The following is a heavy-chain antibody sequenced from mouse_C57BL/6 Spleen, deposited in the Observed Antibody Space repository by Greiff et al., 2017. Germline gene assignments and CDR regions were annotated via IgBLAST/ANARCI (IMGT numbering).Heavy chain of an antibody. CDR3: ASGAYYSNRYYAMDY. CDR2: IYPGDGDT. D-gene: IGHD2-5*01. CDR1: GYAFSSSW. J-gene: IGHJ4*01. V-gene: IGHV1-82*01. Sequence: QVQLQQSGPELVKPGASVKISCKASGYAFSSSWMNWVKQRPGKGLEWIGRIYPGDGDTNYNGKFKGKATLTADKSSSTAYMQLSILTSEDSSVYFCASGAYYSNRYYAMDYWGQGTSVTVSS.